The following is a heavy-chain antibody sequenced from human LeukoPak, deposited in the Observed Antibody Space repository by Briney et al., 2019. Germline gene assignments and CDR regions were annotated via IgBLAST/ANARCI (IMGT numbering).Heavy chain of an antibody. CDR3: AKGDGHLRFLEWLGD. CDR1: GFTFSSYA. D-gene: IGHD3-3*01. Sequence: GGSLILSCAASGFTFSSYAMSWVRQAPGEELEWVSAISGSGGSTYYADSVKGRFTISRDNSTNRLDLLMNSLREEETAVYYCAKGDGHLRFLEWLGDWGQGTLVTVSS. V-gene: IGHV3-23*01. CDR2: ISGSGGST. J-gene: IGHJ4*02.